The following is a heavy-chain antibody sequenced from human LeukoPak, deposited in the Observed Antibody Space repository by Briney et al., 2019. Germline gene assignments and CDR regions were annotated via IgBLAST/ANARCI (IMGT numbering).Heavy chain of an antibody. Sequence: TSETLSLTCAVYGGSFSGYYWSWIRQPPGKGLEWIGEINHSGSTNYNPSLKSRVTISVDTSKNQFSLKLSSVTAADTAVYYCARVPSWGALDFWGEGTLVTVSS. CDR3: ARVPSWGALDF. J-gene: IGHJ4*02. CDR2: INHSGST. CDR1: GGSFSGYY. V-gene: IGHV4-34*01. D-gene: IGHD3-16*01.